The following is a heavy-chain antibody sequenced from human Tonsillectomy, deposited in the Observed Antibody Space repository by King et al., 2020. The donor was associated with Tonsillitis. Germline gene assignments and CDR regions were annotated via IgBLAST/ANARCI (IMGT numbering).Heavy chain of an antibody. CDR1: GFTFSSYG. CDR3: AKDSSSSQYYLDD. D-gene: IGHD6-6*01. J-gene: IGHJ4*02. CDR2: ILYDGSYE. V-gene: IGHV3-30*18. Sequence: VQLVESGGGVVQPGRSLRLSCAASGFTFSSYGMHWVRQASGKGLEWVAVILYDGSYEYYADSVKGRFTISRDNSKNTLYVQMNSLRAEDTAVYYSAKDSSSSQYYLDDWGQGTLVTVSA.